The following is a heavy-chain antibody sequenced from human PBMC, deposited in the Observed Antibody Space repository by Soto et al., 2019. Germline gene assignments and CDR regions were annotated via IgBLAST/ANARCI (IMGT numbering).Heavy chain of an antibody. Sequence: GGSLRLSCAASGFIFSEYAMSWVRQAPGRGLEWVSVISGSGGSTYFADSVKGRFTISRDNSKNTLYLQMNSLRADDTAVYYCAKGGSSWSYFDYWGQGTLVTVSS. J-gene: IGHJ4*02. CDR2: ISGSGGST. CDR3: AKGGSSWSYFDY. CDR1: GFIFSEYA. D-gene: IGHD6-13*01. V-gene: IGHV3-23*01.